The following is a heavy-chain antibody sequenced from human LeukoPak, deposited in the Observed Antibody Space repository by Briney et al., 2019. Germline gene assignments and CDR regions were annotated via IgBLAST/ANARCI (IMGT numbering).Heavy chain of an antibody. CDR2: ITTSDGNT. CDR1: GFTFSSYT. Sequence: PGGSLRLSCAASGFTFSSYTMSWVRQAPGKGLEWVSTITTSDGNTYYADSVKGRFTVSRDNSKNTLYLQMNSLRAEDTAVYYCAKIRLALNYFDYWGQGTLVTVSS. CDR3: AKIRLALNYFDY. V-gene: IGHV3-23*01. J-gene: IGHJ4*02. D-gene: IGHD2-21*01.